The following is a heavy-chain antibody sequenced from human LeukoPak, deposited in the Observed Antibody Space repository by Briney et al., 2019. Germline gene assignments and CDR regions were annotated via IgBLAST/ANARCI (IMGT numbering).Heavy chain of an antibody. D-gene: IGHD6-19*01. CDR3: ATEVGSRYFEY. CDR2: VDSDDGER. V-gene: IGHV1-24*01. CDR1: GYTLTDLS. Sequence: ASVKVSCKVSGYTLTDLSMHWVRQAPGKGLEWMGGVDSDDGERLYAQKFQGRVTMTEDAFIDTAYVELSGLRSDDTAVYFCATEVGSRYFEYWGQGALVTVSS. J-gene: IGHJ4*02.